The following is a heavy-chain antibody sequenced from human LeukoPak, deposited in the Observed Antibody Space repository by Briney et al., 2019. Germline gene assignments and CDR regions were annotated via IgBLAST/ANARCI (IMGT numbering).Heavy chain of an antibody. CDR3: ARGLSRGFDN. V-gene: IGHV4-61*02. J-gene: IGHJ4*02. CDR2: LYSSGTT. Sequence: SQTLSLTCTVSGGSISSGTNYWNWIRQPAGKELEWIGRLYSSGTTNYNPSLKSRVTISVNTSKNQFSLNLSSVTAADTAVYYCARGLSRGFDNWGQGTLVTVSS. CDR1: GGSISSGTNY.